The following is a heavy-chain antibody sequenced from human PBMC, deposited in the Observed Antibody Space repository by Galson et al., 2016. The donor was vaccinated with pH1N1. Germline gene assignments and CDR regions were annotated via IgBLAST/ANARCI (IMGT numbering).Heavy chain of an antibody. D-gene: IGHD3-16*01. CDR2: IRHNGVT. J-gene: IGHJ5*02. V-gene: IGHV4-31*11. CDR3: IRTGATLGGT. Sequence: TLSLTCAVSGDSITRGGSYWSWIRQHPGKGLEWIGFIRHNGVTDYTPSLMGRVAISLDTSRNQFSLNLYSVTAADTAVYYCIRTGATLGGTWGPGTLVTISS. CDR1: GDSITRGGSY.